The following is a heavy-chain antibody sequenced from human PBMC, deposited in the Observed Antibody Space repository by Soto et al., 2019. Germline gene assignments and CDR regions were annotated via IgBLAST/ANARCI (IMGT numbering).Heavy chain of an antibody. CDR1: GFTFSSYA. V-gene: IGHV3-30-3*01. CDR2: ISYDGSNK. Sequence: GGSLRLSCAASGFTFSSYAMHWVRQAPGKGLEWVAVISYDGSNKYYADSVKGRFTISRDNSKNTLYLQMNSLRAEDTAVYYCARKYYDFCSGLYGMDVWGQGTTVTVSS. D-gene: IGHD3-3*01. CDR3: ARKYYDFCSGLYGMDV. J-gene: IGHJ6*02.